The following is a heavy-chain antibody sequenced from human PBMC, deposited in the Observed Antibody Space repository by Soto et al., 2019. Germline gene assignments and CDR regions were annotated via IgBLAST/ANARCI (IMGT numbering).Heavy chain of an antibody. CDR1: GFTFSSYA. J-gene: IGHJ6*02. CDR2: ISGSGGST. Sequence: GGSLRLSCAASGFTFSSYAMSWVRQAPGKGLEWVSAISGSGGSTYYADSVKGRFTISRDNSKNTLYLQMNRLRAEDTAVYYCVSNPYYYYYGMDVWGQGTTVTVSS. CDR3: VSNPYYYYYGMDV. V-gene: IGHV3-23*01.